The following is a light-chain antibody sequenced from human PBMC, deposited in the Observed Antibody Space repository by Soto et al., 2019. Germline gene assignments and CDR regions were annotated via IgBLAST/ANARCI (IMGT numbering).Light chain of an antibody. CDR3: QQYGSSQIT. CDR1: QSVSSSY. Sequence: EIVLTQSPGTLSSSPGERATLSCRASQSVSSSYLAWYQQKPGQAPRLLIYGASSRATGIPDRFSGSGSGTDFTLTISRLEPEDVAVYYCQQYGSSQITFGQGTRLEIK. V-gene: IGKV3-20*01. CDR2: GAS. J-gene: IGKJ5*01.